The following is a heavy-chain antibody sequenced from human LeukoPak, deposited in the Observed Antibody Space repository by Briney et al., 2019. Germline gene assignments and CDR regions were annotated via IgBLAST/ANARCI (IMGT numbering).Heavy chain of an antibody. CDR1: GFTFSSYA. CDR3: AREPVSGWYRQYYMDV. V-gene: IGHV3-23*01. CDR2: ISGSGGST. D-gene: IGHD6-19*01. J-gene: IGHJ6*03. Sequence: TGGSLRLSCAASGFTFSSYAMSWVRQAPGKGLEWVSAISGSGGSTYYADSVKGRFTISRDNSKNTLYLQMNSLRAEDTAVYYCAREPVSGWYRQYYMDVWGKGTTVTVSS.